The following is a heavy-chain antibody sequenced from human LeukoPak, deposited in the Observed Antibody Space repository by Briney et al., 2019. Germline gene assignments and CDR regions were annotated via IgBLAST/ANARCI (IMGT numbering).Heavy chain of an antibody. V-gene: IGHV1-2*02. D-gene: IGHD6-19*01. Sequence: ASVKVPCKASGYTFTGHYMHWVRQAPGQGLEWMGWINPNNGGTNYAQKFQGRVTMTRDTSISTAYMELSRLRSDDTAVYYCVRESRLVAGTFYFDYWGQGSLVTVSS. CDR2: INPNNGGT. J-gene: IGHJ4*02. CDR3: VRESRLVAGTFYFDY. CDR1: GYTFTGHY.